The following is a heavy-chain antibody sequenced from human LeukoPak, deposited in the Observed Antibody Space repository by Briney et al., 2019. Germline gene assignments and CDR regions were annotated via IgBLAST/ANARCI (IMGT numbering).Heavy chain of an antibody. CDR1: GYTFTYYA. Sequence: ASVKVSFKSSGYTFTYYAIHWVRQAPGQGLEGVGRIDPYSGGTNYAQKFQGRVTLTRDASIGTAYMELRRLRSDDTAFYYCTRDLTISGPIGYWGQETLVTVSS. D-gene: IGHD3-9*01. CDR3: TRDLTISGPIGY. CDR2: IDPYSGGT. J-gene: IGHJ4*02. V-gene: IGHV1-2*06.